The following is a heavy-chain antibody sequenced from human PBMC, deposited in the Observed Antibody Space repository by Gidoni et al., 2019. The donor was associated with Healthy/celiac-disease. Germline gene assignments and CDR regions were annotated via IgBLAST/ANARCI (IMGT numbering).Heavy chain of an antibody. J-gene: IGHJ2*01. CDR2: ISYDGSNK. V-gene: IGHV3-30*18. CDR1: GFTFSSYG. CDR3: AKDLAGYTSNWYFDL. D-gene: IGHD2-15*01. Sequence: QVQLVESGGGVVQPGRSLRLSCAASGFTFSSYGMHWVRQAPGKGLEWVAVISYDGSNKYYADSVKGRFTISRDNSKNTLYLQMNSLRAEDTAVYYCAKDLAGYTSNWYFDLWGRGTLVTVSS.